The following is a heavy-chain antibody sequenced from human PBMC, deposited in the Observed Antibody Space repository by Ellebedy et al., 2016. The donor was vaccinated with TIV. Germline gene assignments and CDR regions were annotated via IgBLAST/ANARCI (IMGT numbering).Heavy chain of an antibody. J-gene: IGHJ4*02. Sequence: GGSLRLSCKGSGYSFTSYWIGWVRQMPGKGLEWMGIIYPGDSDTRYSPSFQGQVTISADKSISTAYLQWSSLKASDTAMYYCARHDSSSSCDYWGQGTLVTVSS. CDR2: IYPGDSDT. V-gene: IGHV5-51*01. CDR1: GYSFTSYW. CDR3: ARHDSSSSCDY. D-gene: IGHD6-6*01.